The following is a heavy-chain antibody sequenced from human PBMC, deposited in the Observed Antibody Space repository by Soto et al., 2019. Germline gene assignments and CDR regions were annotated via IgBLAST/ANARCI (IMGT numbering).Heavy chain of an antibody. J-gene: IGHJ4*02. CDR3: ARGPSSSWPRSTGFLDY. D-gene: IGHD6-13*01. Sequence: SETLSLTCAVYGGSFSGYYWSWIRQPPGKGLEWIGEINHSGSTNYDPSLKSRVTISVDTSKNQFSLKLSSVTAADTAVYYCARGPSSSWPRSTGFLDYWGQGTLVTVSS. V-gene: IGHV4-34*01. CDR1: GGSFSGYY. CDR2: INHSGST.